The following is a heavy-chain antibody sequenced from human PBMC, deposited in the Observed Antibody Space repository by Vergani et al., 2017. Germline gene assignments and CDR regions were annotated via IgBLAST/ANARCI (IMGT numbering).Heavy chain of an antibody. V-gene: IGHV4-59*01. CDR2: IYYSGST. CDR1: GGSISSYY. J-gene: IGHJ6*02. Sequence: QVQLQESGPGLVKPSETLSLTCTVSGGSISSYYWSWIRQPPGKGLEWNGYIYYSGSTNYNPSLKSRVTISVDTSKNQFSLKLSSVTAADTAVYYCARDAGRDWYSNYYYGMDVWGQGTTVTVSS. D-gene: IGHD3/OR15-3a*01. CDR3: ARDAGRDWYSNYYYGMDV.